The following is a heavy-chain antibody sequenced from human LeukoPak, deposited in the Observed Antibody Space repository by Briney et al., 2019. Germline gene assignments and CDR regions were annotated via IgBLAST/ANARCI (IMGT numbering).Heavy chain of an antibody. Sequence: GGSLRLSCAASGFPFSSHWLTWFRQSPGKGLEWVALINHDGSEKYYVDSVKGRFTISRDNARNSQYLQMSSLRAEDTAVYYCASGGGWVFNNWGQGTLVTVSS. D-gene: IGHD6-19*01. V-gene: IGHV3-7*01. J-gene: IGHJ4*02. CDR1: GFPFSSHW. CDR2: INHDGSEK. CDR3: ASGGGWVFNN.